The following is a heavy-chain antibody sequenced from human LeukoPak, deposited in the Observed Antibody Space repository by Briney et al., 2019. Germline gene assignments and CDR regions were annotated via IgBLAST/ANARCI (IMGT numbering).Heavy chain of an antibody. CDR1: GFPFSSYG. Sequence: GGSLRLSCAASGFPFSSYGMHWVRQAPGKGLEWVAFISYDGSKTYYTDSVKGRFTISRDSPKNTLNLQMNSLRAEDTAVYYCAKDLRPKFSGGAYYYGMDVWGQGTTVTVS. CDR2: ISYDGSKT. CDR3: AKDLRPKFSGGAYYYGMDV. D-gene: IGHD3-10*01. J-gene: IGHJ6*02. V-gene: IGHV3-30*18.